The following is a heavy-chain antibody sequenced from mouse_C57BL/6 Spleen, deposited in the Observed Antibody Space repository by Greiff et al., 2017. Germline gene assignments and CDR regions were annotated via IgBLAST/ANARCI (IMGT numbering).Heavy chain of an antibody. J-gene: IGHJ4*01. CDR3: ARNSYDYDGYAMDY. D-gene: IGHD2-4*01. Sequence: VQLVESGPGLVAPSQSLSITCTVSGFSLTSYAISWVRQPPGKGLEWLGVIWTGGGTNYNSALKSRLSISKDNSKSPVFLKMNSLQTDDTARYYCARNSYDYDGYAMDYWGQGTSVTVSS. V-gene: IGHV2-9-1*01. CDR1: GFSLTSYA. CDR2: IWTGGGT.